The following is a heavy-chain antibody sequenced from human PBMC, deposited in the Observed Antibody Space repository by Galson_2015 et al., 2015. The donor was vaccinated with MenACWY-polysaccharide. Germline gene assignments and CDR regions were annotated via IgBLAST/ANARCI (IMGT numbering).Heavy chain of an antibody. J-gene: IGHJ4*02. CDR3: AKFSAYSGTYAHYLDY. Sequence: SGTLSLPLTVSGDSIRGNYWSWIRQPPGEGLEWVVHIFFPGSTNYSPSLKSRVTISVDTSKNQFYLNLNSLTAADTAVYYCAKFSAYSGTYAHYLDYWGQGTLVTVSS. CDR1: GDSIRGNY. CDR2: IFFPGST. V-gene: IGHV4-59*01. D-gene: IGHD3-16*01.